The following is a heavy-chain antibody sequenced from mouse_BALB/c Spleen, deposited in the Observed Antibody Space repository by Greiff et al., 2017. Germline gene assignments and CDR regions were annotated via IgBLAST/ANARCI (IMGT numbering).Heavy chain of an antibody. CDR2: ISSGSSTI. V-gene: IGHV5-17*02. D-gene: IGHD2-4*01. CDR3: ARGGYYDYDGAWFAY. Sequence: EVQGVESGGGLVQPGGSRKLSCAASGFTFSSFGMHWVRQAPEKGLEWVAYISSGSSTIYYADTVKGRFTISRDNPKNTLFLQMTSLRSEDTAMYYCARGGYYDYDGAWFAYWGQGTLVTVSA. CDR1: GFTFSSFG. J-gene: IGHJ3*01.